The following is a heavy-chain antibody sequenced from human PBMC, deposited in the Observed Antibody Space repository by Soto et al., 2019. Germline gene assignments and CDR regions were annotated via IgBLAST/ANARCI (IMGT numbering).Heavy chain of an antibody. CDR2: ISGSGGST. Sequence: EVQLLESGGGLVQPGGSLRLSCAASGFTFSSYAMSWVRQAPGKGLEWVSAISGSGGSTYYADSVKGRFTISRDNSTNTLYLQMNSLRAEDTAVYYCAKGLESEYYYYGMDVWGQGTTVTVSS. V-gene: IGHV3-23*01. J-gene: IGHJ6*02. CDR1: GFTFSSYA. CDR3: AKGLESEYYYYGMDV. D-gene: IGHD1-1*01.